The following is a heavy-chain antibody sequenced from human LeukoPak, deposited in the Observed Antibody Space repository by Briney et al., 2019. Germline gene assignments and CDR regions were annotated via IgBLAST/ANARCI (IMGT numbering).Heavy chain of an antibody. CDR1: GGSFSGYY. Sequence: SETLSLTCAVYGGSFSGYYWSWIRQPPGKGLERIGEINHSGSTNYNPSLKSRVTISVDTSKNQFSLKLSSVTAADTAVYYCARGRNRKVVVVPAAYGMDVWGKGTTVTVSS. CDR3: ARGRNRKVVVVPAAYGMDV. D-gene: IGHD2-2*01. CDR2: INHSGST. V-gene: IGHV4-34*01. J-gene: IGHJ6*04.